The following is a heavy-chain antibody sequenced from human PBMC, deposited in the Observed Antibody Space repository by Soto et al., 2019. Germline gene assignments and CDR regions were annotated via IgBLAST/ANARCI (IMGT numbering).Heavy chain of an antibody. CDR2: IYYSGST. Sequence: SETLSLTCTVSGDSISSSSYYWGWIRQPPGKGLEWIGSIYYSGSTYYNPSLKSRVTISVDTSKNQFSLKLSSVTAADTAVYYCARFDSGGGFDYWGQGTLVTVSS. J-gene: IGHJ4*02. V-gene: IGHV4-39*01. CDR3: ARFDSGGGFDY. CDR1: GDSISSSSYY. D-gene: IGHD2-15*01.